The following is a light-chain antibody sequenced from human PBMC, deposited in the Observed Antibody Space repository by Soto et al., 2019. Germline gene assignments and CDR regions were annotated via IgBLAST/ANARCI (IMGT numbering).Light chain of an antibody. V-gene: IGLV4-69*01. CDR3: QTWGTGSAIVV. CDR1: SGHSNYA. J-gene: IGLJ7*01. CDR2: VNSGGSH. Sequence: QPVLTQSPSASASLGASVNLTCTLSSGHSNYAIAWHQQQPEKGPRYLMKVNSGGSHIKGDGIPDLFSGSGSGAERYLFISSLQSEDEADYYCQTWGTGSAIVVFGGGTQLTVL.